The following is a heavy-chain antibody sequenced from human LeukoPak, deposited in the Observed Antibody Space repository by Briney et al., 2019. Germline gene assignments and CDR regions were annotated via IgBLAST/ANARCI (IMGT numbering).Heavy chain of an antibody. CDR1: GGSISSYY. D-gene: IGHD2-21*02. J-gene: IGHJ4*02. CDR3: ARASKHIVVVTD. CDR2: IYYSGST. Sequence: SETLSLTCTVSGGSISSYYWSWIRQPPGKGLEWIGYIYYSGSTNYNPSLKSRATISVDTSKNQFSLKLSSVTAADTAVYYCARASKHIVVVTDWGQGTLVTVSS. V-gene: IGHV4-59*01.